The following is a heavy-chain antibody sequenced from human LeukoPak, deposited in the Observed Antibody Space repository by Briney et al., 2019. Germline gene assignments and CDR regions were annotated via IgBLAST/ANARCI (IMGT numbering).Heavy chain of an antibody. J-gene: IGHJ4*02. CDR2: IYHSGNT. CDR3: ARWNYDFWSGYYSFDY. CDR1: GYSITTDYY. D-gene: IGHD3-3*01. Sequence: SETLSLTCTVSGYSITTDYYWGWIRQPPGKGLEWIGSIYHSGNTFYNPSLKSRVTISVDTSKNQFSLKLSSVTAADTAVYYCARWNYDFWSGYYSFDYWGQGTLVTVSS. V-gene: IGHV4-38-2*02.